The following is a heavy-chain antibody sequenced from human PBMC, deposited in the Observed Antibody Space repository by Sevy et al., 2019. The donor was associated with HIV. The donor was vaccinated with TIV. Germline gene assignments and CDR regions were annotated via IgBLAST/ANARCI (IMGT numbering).Heavy chain of an antibody. CDR3: ASEYCSCASCHTRLVY. CDR1: GGTFSSYA. J-gene: IGHJ4*02. CDR2: IIPIFGTA. D-gene: IGHD2-15*01. Sequence: ASVKVSCKASGGTFSSYAISWVRQAPGQGLEWMGGIIPIFGTANYTQKFQDRGTITADKSTSTAYMELSSLRSEDTAVYYCASEYCSCASCHTRLVYWGQGTLVSVSS. V-gene: IGHV1-69*06.